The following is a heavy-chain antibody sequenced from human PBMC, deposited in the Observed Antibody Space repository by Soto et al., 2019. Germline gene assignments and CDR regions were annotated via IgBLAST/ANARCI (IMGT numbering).Heavy chain of an antibody. CDR1: GYTFTSYG. D-gene: IGHD6-19*01. CDR2: ISAYNGNT. V-gene: IGHV1-18*01. Sequence: AASVKVSCKASGYTFTSYGISWVRQAPGQGLEWMGWISAYNGNTNYAQKLQGRVTMTTDTSTGTAYMELRSLRSDDTAVYYCARAVAGFGYYYYGMDVWGQGTTVTVSS. J-gene: IGHJ6*02. CDR3: ARAVAGFGYYYYGMDV.